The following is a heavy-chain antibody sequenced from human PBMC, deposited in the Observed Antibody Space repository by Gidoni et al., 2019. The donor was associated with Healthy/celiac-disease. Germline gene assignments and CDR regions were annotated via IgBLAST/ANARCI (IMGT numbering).Heavy chain of an antibody. Sequence: EVQLVQSGAEVKTPGDPLKISCKGYGYSFTSYWIGWVRKMPGKVLKWVGIIHPGDFDTRYSPSFQGQVTISAYKSISTAYLQWSSLKASDTAMYYCARLVEQQLVLNWFDPWGQGTLVTVSS. V-gene: IGHV5-51*01. CDR2: IHPGDFDT. CDR1: GYSFTSYW. D-gene: IGHD6-13*01. CDR3: ARLVEQQLVLNWFDP. J-gene: IGHJ5*02.